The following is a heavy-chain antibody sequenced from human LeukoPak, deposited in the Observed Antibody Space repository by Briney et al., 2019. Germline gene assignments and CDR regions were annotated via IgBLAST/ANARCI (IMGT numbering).Heavy chain of an antibody. V-gene: IGHV4-39*07. CDR1: GGSISSSSYY. J-gene: IGHJ4*02. Sequence: SETLSLTCTVSGGSISSSSYYWGWIRQPPGKGLEWIGSIYYSGSTYYNPSLKSRVTISVDRSKNQFSLKLSSVTAADTAVYYCARGVGAAATDFGFDYWGQGTLVTVSS. CDR2: IYYSGST. CDR3: ARGVGAAATDFGFDY. D-gene: IGHD6-13*01.